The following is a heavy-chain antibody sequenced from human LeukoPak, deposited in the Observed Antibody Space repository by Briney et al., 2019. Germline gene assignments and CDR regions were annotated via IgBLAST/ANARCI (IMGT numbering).Heavy chain of an antibody. V-gene: IGHV4-38-2*02. J-gene: IGHJ4*02. D-gene: IGHD2-2*01. Sequence: SETLSLTCTVSGYSIRSGFYWGWIRQPPGKGLEWIGNIYHSGITYYTPSLKSRVTISVDTSKNQFSLKLSSVTAADTAVYYCAIVGYCSSTSCIGLDYWGQGTLVTVSS. CDR1: GYSIRSGFY. CDR3: AIVGYCSSTSCIGLDY. CDR2: IYHSGIT.